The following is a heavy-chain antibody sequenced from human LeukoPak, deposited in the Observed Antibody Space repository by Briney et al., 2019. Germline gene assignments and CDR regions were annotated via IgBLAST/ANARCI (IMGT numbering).Heavy chain of an antibody. J-gene: IGHJ4*02. V-gene: IGHV5-51*01. Sequence: HGESLKISCKGSGYSFTSYWIAWVRQMPGKGLEWMGINNRGDSDTTYSPSFQGQVTISADKSISTAYLRWSSLKASDTAMYYCARRRSGSYLDYWGQGTLVTVSS. CDR2: NNRGDSDT. D-gene: IGHD1-26*01. CDR1: GYSFTSYW. CDR3: ARRRSGSYLDY.